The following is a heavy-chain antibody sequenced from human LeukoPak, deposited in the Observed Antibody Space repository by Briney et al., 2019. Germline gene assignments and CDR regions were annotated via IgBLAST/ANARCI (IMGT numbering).Heavy chain of an antibody. V-gene: IGHV3-21*01. CDR1: GFTFSSYS. Sequence: KPGGSLRLSCAASGFTFSSYSMNWVRQAPGKGLEWVSSISSSSSYIYYADSVKGRFTISRDNAKNSLYLQMNSLRAEDTAVYYCARRVPSYVATSGGMDVWGQGTTVTVSS. CDR2: ISSSSSYI. D-gene: IGHD5-12*01. CDR3: ARRVPSYVATSGGMDV. J-gene: IGHJ6*02.